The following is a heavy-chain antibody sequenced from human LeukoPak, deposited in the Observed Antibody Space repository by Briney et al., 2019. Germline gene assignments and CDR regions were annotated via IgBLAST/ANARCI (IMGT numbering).Heavy chain of an antibody. Sequence: WASVKVSCKASGYTFTSYYMHWVRQAPGQGLEWMGIINPSGGSTSYAQKFQGRVTMTRDTSTSTVYMELSSLRSEDTAVYYCARSGACGGDCYYTADDAFDIWGQGTVVTVSS. CDR1: GYTFTSYY. V-gene: IGHV1-46*01. CDR2: INPSGGST. CDR3: ARSGACGGDCYYTADDAFDI. J-gene: IGHJ3*02. D-gene: IGHD2-21*02.